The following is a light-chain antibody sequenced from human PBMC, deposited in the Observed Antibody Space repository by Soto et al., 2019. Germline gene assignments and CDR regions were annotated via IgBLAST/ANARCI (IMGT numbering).Light chain of an antibody. CDR2: LGS. CDR1: QSLLHSNGYNY. V-gene: IGKV2-28*01. CDR3: MPALQTPRT. J-gene: IGKJ1*01. Sequence: DIVMTQSPLSLPVTPGEPASISCRSSQSLLHSNGYNYLDWYLQKPGQSPQLLIYLGSNRASGVPDRFSGSGSGTDFTLKISRVEDEDVGVYYCMPALQTPRTFGQGTQWEIK.